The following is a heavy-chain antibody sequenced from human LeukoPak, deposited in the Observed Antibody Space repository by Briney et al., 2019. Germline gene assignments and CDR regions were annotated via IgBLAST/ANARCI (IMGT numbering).Heavy chain of an antibody. CDR1: GYTFTGYY. D-gene: IGHD3-10*01. CDR3: ARVRFGAITMVRGVKENRVNWVDP. CDR2: INPNSGGT. Sequence: ASVKVSCKASGYTFTGYYMHWVRQAPGQGLEWMGWINPNSGGTNYAQKFQGRVTMTRDTSISTAYMELSRLRSDDTAVYYCARVRFGAITMVRGVKENRVNWVDPWGQGTLVTVSS. J-gene: IGHJ5*02. V-gene: IGHV1-2*02.